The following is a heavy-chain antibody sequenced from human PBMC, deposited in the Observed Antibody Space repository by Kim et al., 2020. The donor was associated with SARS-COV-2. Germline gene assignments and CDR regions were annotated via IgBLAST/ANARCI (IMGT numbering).Heavy chain of an antibody. CDR3: ARGQDHSLYFDY. D-gene: IGHD4-4*01. CDR2: IDTNTGNP. J-gene: IGHJ4*02. CDR1: GYTFSGYA. Sequence: ASVKVSCKTSGYTFSGYALSWVRQAPGQGLEWLGWIDTNTGNPVNAKGFTGRFVFSWDTSVNTAYLQISSLKAADTAIYYCARGQDHSLYFDYWGQGTLVTVSS. V-gene: IGHV7-4-1*01.